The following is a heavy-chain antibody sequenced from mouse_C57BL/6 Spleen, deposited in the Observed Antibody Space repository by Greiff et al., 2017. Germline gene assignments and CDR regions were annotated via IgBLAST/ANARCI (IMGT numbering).Heavy chain of an antibody. CDR2: IYPGDGDT. V-gene: IGHV1-80*01. Sequence: LVESGAELVKPGASVKISCKASGYAFSSYWMNWVKQRPGKGLEWIGQIYPGDGDTNYNGKFKGKATLTADKSSSTAYMQLSSLTSEDSAVYFCARFERVAYWGQGTLVTVSA. J-gene: IGHJ3*01. CDR1: GYAFSSYW. CDR3: ARFERVAY.